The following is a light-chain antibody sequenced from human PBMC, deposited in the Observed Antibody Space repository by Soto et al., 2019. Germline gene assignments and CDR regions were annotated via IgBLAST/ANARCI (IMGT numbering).Light chain of an antibody. Sequence: EIVFIQSPATLSLSPGERATLSCRASQSVGSYLAWYQHKPGQAPRLLISDASNRATGIPARFSGSGFGTEFTLTISSPQSEDFAVYYCQQYKNWPLFGQGTRLEIK. CDR1: QSVGSY. V-gene: IGKV3-11*01. CDR2: DAS. CDR3: QQYKNWPL. J-gene: IGKJ5*01.